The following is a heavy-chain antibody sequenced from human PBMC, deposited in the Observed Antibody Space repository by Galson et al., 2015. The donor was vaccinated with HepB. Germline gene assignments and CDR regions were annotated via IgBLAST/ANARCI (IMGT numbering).Heavy chain of an antibody. J-gene: IGHJ4*02. CDR1: GYTLSELS. CDR3: ATPRAYCSGDSCWVFDY. D-gene: IGHD2-15*01. V-gene: IGHV1-24*01. Sequence: SVKVSCKVSGYTLSELSMHWVRQAPGKGLEWMGGFDPEDGETINAQNFQGRVTMTEDRSTDTVYMELGSLRSEDTAVYYCATPRAYCSGDSCWVFDYWGQGTLVTVSS. CDR2: FDPEDGET.